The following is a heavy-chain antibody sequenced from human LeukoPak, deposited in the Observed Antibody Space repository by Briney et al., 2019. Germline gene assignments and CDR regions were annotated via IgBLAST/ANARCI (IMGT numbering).Heavy chain of an antibody. D-gene: IGHD3-16*02. J-gene: IGHJ4*02. V-gene: IGHV1-69*06. CDR3: ARVSMITFGGVIDKGVYYFDY. CDR2: IIPIFGTA. Sequence: SVKVSCKASGGTFSSYAISWVRQAPGQGLEWMGGIIPIFGTANYAQKFQGRVTITADKSTSTAYMELSSLRSEDTAVYYCARVSMITFGGVIDKGVYYFDYWGQGTLVTVSS. CDR1: GGTFSSYA.